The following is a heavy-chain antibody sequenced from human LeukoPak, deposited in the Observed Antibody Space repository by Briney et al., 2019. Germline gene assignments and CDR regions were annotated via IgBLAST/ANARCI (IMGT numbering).Heavy chain of an antibody. CDR1: GFTFSSYS. CDR2: IWYDGSNK. J-gene: IGHJ4*02. D-gene: IGHD6-13*01. Sequence: GGFLRLSCAASGFTFSSYSMNWVRQAPGKGLEWVAVIWYDGSNKYYADSVKGRFTISRDNSKNTLYLQMNSLRAEDTAVYYCASGAAAGTWYFDYWGQGTLVTVSS. CDR3: ASGAAAGTWYFDY. V-gene: IGHV3-33*08.